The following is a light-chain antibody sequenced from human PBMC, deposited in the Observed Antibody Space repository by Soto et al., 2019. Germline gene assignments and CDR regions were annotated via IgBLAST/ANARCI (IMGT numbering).Light chain of an antibody. J-gene: IGLJ3*02. CDR1: SSDVGSYNL. CDR2: EVN. CDR3: CSYVGSSILM. Sequence: QSALTQPASVSGSPGQSITISCTGTSSDVGSYNLVSWYQQLPGKAPKLIIYEVNERPSGISDRFSGSKSGNTASLTISGLQGEDEADYYCCSYVGSSILMFVGGTMVTVL. V-gene: IGLV2-23*02.